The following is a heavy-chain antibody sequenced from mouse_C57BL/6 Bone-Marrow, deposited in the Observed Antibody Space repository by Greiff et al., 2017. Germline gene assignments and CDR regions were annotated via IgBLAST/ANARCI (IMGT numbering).Heavy chain of an antibody. V-gene: IGHV1-64*01. CDR2: IHPNSGST. CDR3: SRVEGQGDAMDD. Sequence: QVQLQQPGAELVKPGASVKLSCKASGYTFTSYWMTWVKQRPGQGLEWIGVIHPNSGSTNYNEKFKSKATLTVDTSSSTAYMQLSSLTSEDSAVYYCSRVEGQGDAMDDWGQGTSVTVSS. D-gene: IGHD3-3*01. CDR1: GYTFTSYW. J-gene: IGHJ4*01.